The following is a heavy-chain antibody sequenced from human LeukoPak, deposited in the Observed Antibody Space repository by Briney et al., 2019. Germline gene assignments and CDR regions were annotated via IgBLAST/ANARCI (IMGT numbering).Heavy chain of an antibody. CDR1: GGSISSGGYY. J-gene: IGHJ6*02. CDR3: ARAAVVPAAMVHYYYYGMDV. D-gene: IGHD2-2*01. CDR2: IYYSGST. V-gene: IGHV4-31*03. Sequence: SENLSLTCTVSGGSISSGGYYWSWIRQHPGKGLEWIGYIYYSGSTYYNPSLKSRVTISVDTSKNQFSLKLSSVTAADTAVYYCARAAVVPAAMVHYYYYGMDVWGQGTTVTVSS.